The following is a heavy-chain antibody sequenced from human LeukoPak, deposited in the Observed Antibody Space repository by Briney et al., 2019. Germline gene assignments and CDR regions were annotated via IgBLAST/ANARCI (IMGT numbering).Heavy chain of an antibody. CDR1: GFTFSSYS. CDR2: IGGSSSSI. CDR3: ARAGRGWFGSMDV. D-gene: IGHD3-10*01. Sequence: GGSLRLSCAASGFTFSSYSMNWVRQAPGKGLEWVSSIGGSSSSIYYADSVKGRFTISRDNAKNSLYLQMNSLRAEDTAVYYCARAGRGWFGSMDVWGQGTTVTVSS. V-gene: IGHV3-21*01. J-gene: IGHJ6*02.